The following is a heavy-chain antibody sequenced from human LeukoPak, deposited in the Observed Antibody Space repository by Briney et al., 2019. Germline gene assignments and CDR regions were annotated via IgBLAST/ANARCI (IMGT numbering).Heavy chain of an antibody. CDR2: IIPILGIA. V-gene: IGHV1-69*04. Sequence: ASVKVSCKASGGTFSSYAISWVRQAPGQGLEWMGRIIPILGIANYAQKFQGRVTITADESTSTAYMELSSLRSEDTAVYYCARDPRDGYLHDAFDIWGQGTMVTVSS. CDR1: GGTFSSYA. D-gene: IGHD5-24*01. CDR3: ARDPRDGYLHDAFDI. J-gene: IGHJ3*02.